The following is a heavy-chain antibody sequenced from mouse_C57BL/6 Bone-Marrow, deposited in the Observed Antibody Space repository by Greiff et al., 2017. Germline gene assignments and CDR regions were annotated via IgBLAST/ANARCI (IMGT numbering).Heavy chain of an antibody. D-gene: IGHD2-3*01. CDR1: GFTFSDYY. CDR2: ISNGGGST. V-gene: IGHV5-12*01. J-gene: IGHJ4*01. Sequence: EVKLLESGGGLVQPGGSLKLSCAASGFTFSDYYMYWVRQTPGKRLEWVAYISNGGGSTYYTDTVKGRFTLSRDNATNTLYLQMSRLKSEDTAMYDCARLRMEAMDYWGQGTSVTVS. CDR3: ARLRMEAMDY.